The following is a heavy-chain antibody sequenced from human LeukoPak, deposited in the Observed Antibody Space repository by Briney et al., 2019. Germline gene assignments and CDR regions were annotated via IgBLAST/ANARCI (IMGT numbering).Heavy chain of an antibody. D-gene: IGHD3-10*01. J-gene: IGHJ5*02. CDR3: AEDLGGSGSYGWFDP. CDR2: ISGSGGST. CDR1: GFTFSSYA. Sequence: PGGSLRLSCAASGFTFSSYAMSWVRQAPGKGLEWVSAISGSGGSTYYADSVKGRFTISRDNSKNTLYLQMNSLRAEDTAVYYCAEDLGGSGSYGWFDPWGQGTLVTVSS. V-gene: IGHV3-23*01.